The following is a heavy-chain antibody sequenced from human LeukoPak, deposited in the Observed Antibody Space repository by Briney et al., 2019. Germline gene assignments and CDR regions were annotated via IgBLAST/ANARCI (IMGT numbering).Heavy chain of an antibody. Sequence: PGGSLRLSCAASGFTFSSYWMHWVRQAPGKGLVWVSRINTDGSSTSYADSVKGRFTISRDNAKNTLYLQMNSLRAEDTAVYYCARSKANAYSSSSVAFDIWGQGTMVTVSS. CDR1: GFTFSSYW. D-gene: IGHD6-6*01. J-gene: IGHJ3*02. CDR3: ARSKANAYSSSSVAFDI. V-gene: IGHV3-74*01. CDR2: INTDGSST.